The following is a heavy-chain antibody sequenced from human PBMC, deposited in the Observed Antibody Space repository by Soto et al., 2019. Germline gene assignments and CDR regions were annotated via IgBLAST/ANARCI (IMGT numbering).Heavy chain of an antibody. V-gene: IGHV3-21*01. CDR1: GFTFSSYS. CDR2: ISSSSSYI. Sequence: EVQLVESGGGLVKPGGSLRLSCAASGFTFSSYSMNWVRQAPGKGLEWVSSISSSSSYIYYADSVKGRFTISRDNAKNSLYLQMNSLRAEDTAVYYCARSRRYSSSWYDLDVWGQGTTVTVSS. D-gene: IGHD6-13*01. J-gene: IGHJ6*02. CDR3: ARSRRYSSSWYDLDV.